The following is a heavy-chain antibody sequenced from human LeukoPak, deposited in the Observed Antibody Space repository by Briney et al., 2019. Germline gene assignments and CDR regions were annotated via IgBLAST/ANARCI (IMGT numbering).Heavy chain of an antibody. V-gene: IGHV3-9*01. J-gene: IGHJ4*02. CDR2: ISWNSGSI. CDR3: ARDLKHELLWFGELSGQWYDY. D-gene: IGHD3-10*01. Sequence: GGSLRLSCAASGFTFDDYAMHWVRQAPGKGLEWVSGISWNSGSIGYADSVKGRFTISRDNAKNSLYLQMNSLRAEDTAVYYCARDLKHELLWFGELSGQWYDYWGQGTLVTVSS. CDR1: GFTFDDYA.